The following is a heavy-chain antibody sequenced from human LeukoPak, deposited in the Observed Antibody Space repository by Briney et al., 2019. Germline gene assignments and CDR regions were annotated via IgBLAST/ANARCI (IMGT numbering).Heavy chain of an antibody. CDR1: GFPFSVYE. Sequence: GGSLRLSCAVSGFPFSVYEMNWVRQAPGKGLEWVSNIGRSGSTIYYADSVNGRFSISRDNAKSSLYLQMNSLRVEDTAVYYCALLAVASDFDYWGQGALVTVSS. CDR2: IGRSGSTI. D-gene: IGHD6-19*01. V-gene: IGHV3-48*03. CDR3: ALLAVASDFDY. J-gene: IGHJ4*02.